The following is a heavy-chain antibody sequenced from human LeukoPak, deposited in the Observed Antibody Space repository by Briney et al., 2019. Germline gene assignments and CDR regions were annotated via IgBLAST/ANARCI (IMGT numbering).Heavy chain of an antibody. J-gene: IGHJ4*02. D-gene: IGHD1-7*01. CDR3: GANNWNYPGY. CDR1: GYTFTGYY. CDR2: INPNSGGT. V-gene: IGHV1-2*05. Sequence: ASVKVSCKASGYTFTGYYMHWVRQAPGQGLEWMGRINPNSGGTNYALKFQGRVTMTRDTSTSTAYMERSRLESDDTDVYYCGANNWNYPGYWGQGTLVTVSS.